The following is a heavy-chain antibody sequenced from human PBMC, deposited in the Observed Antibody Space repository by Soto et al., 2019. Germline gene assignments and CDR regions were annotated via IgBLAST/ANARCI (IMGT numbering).Heavy chain of an antibody. D-gene: IGHD2-15*01. CDR2: IYSGTT. J-gene: IGHJ4*02. V-gene: IGHV4-30-2*01. CDR1: GGSIISGGYS. Sequence: SETLSLTCAVSGGSIISGGYSWSWIRQPPGRGLEWIGYIYSGTTHYNPSLESRVTIAMDRSKNQVSLSLKSVTAADTAVYYCAREDSGAFFDFWGQGTLVTVSS. CDR3: AREDSGAFFDF.